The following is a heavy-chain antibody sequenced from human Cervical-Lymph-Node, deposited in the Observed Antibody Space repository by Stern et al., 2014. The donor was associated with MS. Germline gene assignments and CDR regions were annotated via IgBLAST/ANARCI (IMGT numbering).Heavy chain of an antibody. Sequence: VPLVESGGGLVKPGGSLRLSCAASGFTFSSYSMNWVRQAPGKGLEWVSSISSSSSYIYYADSVKGRFTISRDNAKNSLYLQMNSLRAEDTAVYYCARDPYSSGWYPFDYWGQGTLVTVSS. V-gene: IGHV3-21*01. J-gene: IGHJ4*02. CDR1: GFTFSSYS. CDR2: ISSSSSYI. D-gene: IGHD6-19*01. CDR3: ARDPYSSGWYPFDY.